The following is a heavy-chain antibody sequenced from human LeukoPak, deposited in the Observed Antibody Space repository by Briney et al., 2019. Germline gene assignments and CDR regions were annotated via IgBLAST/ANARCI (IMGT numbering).Heavy chain of an antibody. CDR3: AKGYYSGSYYGPDY. Sequence: GGSLRLSCAASGFTFSSYAMHWVRQAPGKGLEWVAVISYDGSNKYYADSVKGRFTISRDNSKNTLYLQMNSLRAEDTAVYYCAKGYYSGSYYGPDYWGQGTLVTVSS. V-gene: IGHV3-30-3*01. CDR2: ISYDGSNK. CDR1: GFTFSSYA. J-gene: IGHJ4*02. D-gene: IGHD1-26*01.